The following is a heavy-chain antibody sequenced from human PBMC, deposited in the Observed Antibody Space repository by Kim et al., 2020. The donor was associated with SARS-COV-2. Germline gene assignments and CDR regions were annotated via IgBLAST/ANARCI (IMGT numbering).Heavy chain of an antibody. V-gene: IGHV7-4-1*02. CDR1: GYTFTSYA. CDR3: ARDLEEQPPHYYYYYMDV. CDR2: INNNTGNP. Sequence: ASVKVSCKASGYTFTSYAMNWVRQAPGQGLEWMGWINNNTGNPTYAQGFTGRSVFSLDTSVSTAYLQISSLKAEDTALYYCARDLEEQPPHYYYYYMDVRGKGTTFTVS. D-gene: IGHD6-13*01. J-gene: IGHJ6*03.